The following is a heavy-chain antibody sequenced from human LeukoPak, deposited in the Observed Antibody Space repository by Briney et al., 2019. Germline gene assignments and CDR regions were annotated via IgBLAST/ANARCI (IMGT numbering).Heavy chain of an antibody. CDR1: GITVSSNY. Sequence: SGGSLRLSCAGSGITVSSNYMSWARQAPGKGLEWVSVIYSGGSTDYADSVKGRFTISRDNSKNTLYLQMNSLRAEDTAVYYCAKGVRGWSTFDYWGQGTLVTVSS. J-gene: IGHJ4*02. V-gene: IGHV3-53*01. D-gene: IGHD6-19*01. CDR2: IYSGGST. CDR3: AKGVRGWSTFDY.